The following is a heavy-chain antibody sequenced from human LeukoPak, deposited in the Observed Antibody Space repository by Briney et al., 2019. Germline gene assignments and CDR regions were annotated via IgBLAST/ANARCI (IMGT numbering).Heavy chain of an antibody. V-gene: IGHV1-2*02. J-gene: IGHJ6*03. D-gene: IGHD1-7*01. CDR2: INPNSGGT. Sequence: VSVKVSCKASGYTFTGYYMHWVRQAPGQGLEWMGWINPNSGGTNYAQKFQGRVTMTRDTSISTAYMELSRLRSDDTAAYYWARAAGTTHYYYYMDLWAKGPRSPSP. CDR3: ARAAGTTHYYYYMDL. CDR1: GYTFTGYY.